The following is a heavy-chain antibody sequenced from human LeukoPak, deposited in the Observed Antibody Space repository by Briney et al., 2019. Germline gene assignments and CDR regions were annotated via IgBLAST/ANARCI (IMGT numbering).Heavy chain of an antibody. CDR1: GGSISSSNW. V-gene: IGHV4-4*02. Sequence: SETLSLTCAVSGGSISSSNWWSWVRQPPGKGLEWIGEIYHSGSTNYNPSLKSRVTISVDKSKNQFSLRLTSVTAAVTAVYYCARGVGSIAGAYWGQGTLVTVSS. J-gene: IGHJ4*02. CDR2: IYHSGST. CDR3: ARGVGSIAGAY. D-gene: IGHD6-6*01.